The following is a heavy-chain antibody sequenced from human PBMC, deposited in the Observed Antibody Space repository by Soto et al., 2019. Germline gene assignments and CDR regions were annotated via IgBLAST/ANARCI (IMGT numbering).Heavy chain of an antibody. V-gene: IGHV5-10-1*01. D-gene: IGHD1-20*01. CDR3: ARRVITGTKSSRRFDS. CDR2: IDPSDSYT. CDR1: GYSFTSYW. J-gene: IGHJ5*01. Sequence: PGASLKISCKGSGYSFTSYWISWVRQMPGKGLEWMGRIDPSDSYTNYSPSFQGHVTISADKSISTAYLQWSSLKASDTAMYYCARRVITGTKSSRRFDSWGQGTLVTVSS.